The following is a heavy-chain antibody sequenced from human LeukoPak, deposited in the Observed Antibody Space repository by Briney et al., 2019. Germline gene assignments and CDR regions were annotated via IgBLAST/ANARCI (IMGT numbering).Heavy chain of an antibody. J-gene: IGHJ4*02. V-gene: IGHV1-18*01. CDR3: VRGPSGDY. CDR1: GYTFTSDG. CDR2: ISAYNGNT. Sequence: GASVKVSCKASGYTFTSDGISWVRQAPGQGLEWMGWISAYNGNTNYAQKFQGRVAMTRDTSTSTVYMDLSSLRSEDTAVYYCVRGPSGDYWGLGTLVTVSS.